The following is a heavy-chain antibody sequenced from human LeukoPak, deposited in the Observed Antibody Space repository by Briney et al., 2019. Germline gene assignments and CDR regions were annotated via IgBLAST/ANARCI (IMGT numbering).Heavy chain of an antibody. J-gene: IGHJ4*02. Sequence: GGSLRLSCAVSEFSVSSNYMNWVRQAPGKGLEWVSVIYSGGATYYADSVRGRFTISRDNSKNMVSLQVTSLGAEDTAVYYCARGRFSGPDDYWGQGTLVTVSS. D-gene: IGHD6-19*01. V-gene: IGHV3-53*01. CDR2: IYSGGAT. CDR1: EFSVSSNY. CDR3: ARGRFSGPDDY.